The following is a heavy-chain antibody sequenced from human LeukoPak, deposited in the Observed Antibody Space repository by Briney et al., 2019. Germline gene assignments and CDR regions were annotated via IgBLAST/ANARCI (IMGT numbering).Heavy chain of an antibody. J-gene: IGHJ4*02. CDR2: INNSGST. CDR1: GGSFSGYY. Sequence: PSETLSLTCAVYGGSFSGYYWGWIRQPPGKGLEWIGEINNSGSTNYNPSLKSRVTMSVDTSKNQFSLKLSSVTAADTAIYYCARVYDYVYYWGQGTLVIVSS. V-gene: IGHV4-34*01. CDR3: ARVYDYVYY.